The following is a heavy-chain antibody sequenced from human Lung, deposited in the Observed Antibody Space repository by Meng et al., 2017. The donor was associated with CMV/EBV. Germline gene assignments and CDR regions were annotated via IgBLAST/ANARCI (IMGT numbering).Heavy chain of an antibody. CDR3: AKSGPLNTSSGSSNYFQH. J-gene: IGHJ1*01. Sequence: GGSXRLXXAASGFTVSSYAMSWVRQAPGKGLEWVSAISGSGGSTYYADSVKGRFTISRDDSKNTLYLQMNSLRVEDTAVYYCAKSGPLNTSSGSSNYFQHXGQGXLVTVSS. D-gene: IGHD3-22*01. V-gene: IGHV3-23*01. CDR2: ISGSGGST. CDR1: GFTVSSYA.